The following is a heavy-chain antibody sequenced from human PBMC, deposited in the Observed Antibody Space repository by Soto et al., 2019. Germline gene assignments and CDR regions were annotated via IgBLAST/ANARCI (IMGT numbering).Heavy chain of an antibody. CDR1: GYTFTGYY. CDR2: INPNSGGT. Sequence: QVQLVQSGAEVKKPGASVKVSCKASGYTFTGYYMHWVRQAPGQGLEWMGWINPNSGGTNYAQKFQGWVTMTRDTSISTAYMELSRLRSDDTAVYYWARGASLVPAAGTGPGFDPWGQGTLVTVSS. J-gene: IGHJ5*02. CDR3: ARGASLVPAAGTGPGFDP. V-gene: IGHV1-2*04. D-gene: IGHD6-13*01.